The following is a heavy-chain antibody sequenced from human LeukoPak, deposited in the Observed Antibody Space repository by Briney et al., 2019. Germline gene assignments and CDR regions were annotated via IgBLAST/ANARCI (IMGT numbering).Heavy chain of an antibody. Sequence: SETLSLTCSVPGGSISSYYWSWIRQPPGKGLEWIGYIYTSGSTNYNPSLKSRVTISVDTSKNQFSLKLSSVTAADTAVYYCARTGPYGDYGEYYFDYWGQGTLVTVSS. D-gene: IGHD4-17*01. J-gene: IGHJ4*02. V-gene: IGHV4-4*09. CDR2: IYTSGST. CDR1: GGSISSYY. CDR3: ARTGPYGDYGEYYFDY.